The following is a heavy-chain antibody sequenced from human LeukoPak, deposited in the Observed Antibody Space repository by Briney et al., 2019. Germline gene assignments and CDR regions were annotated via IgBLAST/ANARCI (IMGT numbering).Heavy chain of an antibody. V-gene: IGHV1-2*02. CDR1: GYTFTGYY. Sequence: ASVKVSCKASGYTFTGYYMHWVRQAPGQGLEWMGWINPNSGGTNYAQKFQGRVTMTRDTSISTAYMELSRLRSDDTAVYYCARTGDMGIYMITFGGVNNYFGYWGQGTLVTVSS. CDR3: ARTGDMGIYMITFGGVNNYFGY. J-gene: IGHJ4*02. D-gene: IGHD3-16*01. CDR2: INPNSGGT.